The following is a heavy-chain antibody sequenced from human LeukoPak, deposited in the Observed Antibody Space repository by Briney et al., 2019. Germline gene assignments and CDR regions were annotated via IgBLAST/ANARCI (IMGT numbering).Heavy chain of an antibody. J-gene: IGHJ4*02. CDR3: ARAPSAGSYSFYYFDY. CDR1: GGSISSYY. Sequence: SETLSLTCTVSGGSISSYYWSWIRQPAGKGLEWIGRTYTSGSTNYNPSLKSRVTMSVDTSKNQSSLKLSSVTAADTAVYYCARAPSAGSYSFYYFDYWGQGTLVTVSS. CDR2: TYTSGST. V-gene: IGHV4-4*07. D-gene: IGHD3-10*01.